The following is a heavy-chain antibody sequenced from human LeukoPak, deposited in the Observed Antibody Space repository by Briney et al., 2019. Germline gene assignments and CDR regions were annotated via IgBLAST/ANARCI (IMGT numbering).Heavy chain of an antibody. CDR3: ARHPTTPDY. CDR2: IYYTGVT. Sequence: SETLSLTCTVSGGSISNYFWTWIRQPPGKGLEWIGTIYYTGVTYYSPSLSSRVTISLDTSRNQFSLKLTSVTAADTAVYFCARHPTTPDYWGQGTLVTVSS. D-gene: IGHD1-14*01. V-gene: IGHV4-59*04. CDR1: GGSISNYF. J-gene: IGHJ4*02.